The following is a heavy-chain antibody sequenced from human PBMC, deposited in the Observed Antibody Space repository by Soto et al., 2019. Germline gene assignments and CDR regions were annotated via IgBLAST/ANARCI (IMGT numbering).Heavy chain of an antibody. V-gene: IGHV3-30*18. CDR1: GFTFSSLG. D-gene: IGHD6-13*01. CDR2: ISNDGSSK. Sequence: LRLSCAASGFTFSSLGMHWVRQAPGKGLEWVAIISNDGSSKYYADSVKGRFTISRDNSKNMLYLQMNSLRSEDTAVYFCAKDAAAAGTFDDWGQGSLVTVSS. J-gene: IGHJ4*02. CDR3: AKDAAAAGTFDD.